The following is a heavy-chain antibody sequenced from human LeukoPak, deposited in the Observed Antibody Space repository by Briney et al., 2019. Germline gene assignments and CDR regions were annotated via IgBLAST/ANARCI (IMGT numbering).Heavy chain of an antibody. J-gene: IGHJ5*02. V-gene: IGHV4-4*07. CDR1: GGSISSYY. CDR2: IYTSGST. CDR3: ARDSGYSSSWYDNWFDP. D-gene: IGHD6-13*01. Sequence: SETLSLTYTVSGGSISSYYWSWIRQPAGKGLEWIGRIYTSGSTNYNPSLKSRVTMSVDTSKNQFSLKLSSVTAADTAVYYCARDSGYSSSWYDNWFDPWGQGTLVTVSS.